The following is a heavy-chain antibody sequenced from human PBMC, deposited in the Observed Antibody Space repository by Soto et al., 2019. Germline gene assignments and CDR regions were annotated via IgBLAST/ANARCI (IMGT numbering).Heavy chain of an antibody. D-gene: IGHD3-3*01. V-gene: IGHV1-2*02. CDR1: GYTFTGYY. Sequence: ASVKVSCKASGYTFTGYYMHWVRQAPGQGLEWMGWINPNSGGTNYAQKFQGRVTMTRNTSISTAYMELSSLRSEDTAVYYCARGTLRFLEWLPYYYYYYGMDVWGQGTTVTVSS. CDR3: ARGTLRFLEWLPYYYYYYGMDV. CDR2: INPNSGGT. J-gene: IGHJ6*02.